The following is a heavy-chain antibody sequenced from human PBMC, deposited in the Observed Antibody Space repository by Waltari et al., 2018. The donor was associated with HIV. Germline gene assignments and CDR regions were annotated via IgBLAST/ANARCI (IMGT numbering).Heavy chain of an antibody. CDR3: ASARETMGVDFES. J-gene: IGHJ4*02. CDR1: GGEFHSYS. Sequence: QLVQSGAEVRKPGSSGRVSGKASGGEFHSYSSNWVLQVKGQGFECLGRIIPMSNTTNNAQKCQGRVTITADKSTSTAYMELSSLKSDDTGVYYCASARETMGVDFESWGQGSLVTVSS. D-gene: IGHD3-10*01. V-gene: IGHV1-69*08. CDR2: IIPMSNTT.